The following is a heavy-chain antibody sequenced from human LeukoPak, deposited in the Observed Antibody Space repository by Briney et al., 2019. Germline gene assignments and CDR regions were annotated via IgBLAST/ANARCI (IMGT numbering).Heavy chain of an antibody. CDR1: GFTFSSHW. Sequence: GGSLRLSCAASGFTFSSHWMHWVRQVPGRGPVWVSRINLDGSNTIYADSVKGRFTISRDNAKNTLHLQMSSLRAEDTALYYCARDRTDDVGRNYHLMFDLWGQGTMVTVSS. D-gene: IGHD3-10*01. V-gene: IGHV3-74*01. J-gene: IGHJ3*01. CDR3: ARDRTDDVGRNYHLMFDL. CDR2: INLDGSNT.